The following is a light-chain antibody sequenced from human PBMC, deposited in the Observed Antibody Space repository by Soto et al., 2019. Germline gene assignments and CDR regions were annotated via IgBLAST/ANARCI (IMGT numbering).Light chain of an antibody. CDR2: SAF. Sequence: EIRLTQSPATLSLSPGERATLSCRASQSISNNLAWYQQKPGQAPRLVIYSAFTRATGIPARFSGSGSGTEFTLTISSLQSEDFAVYYCQQYNKWPPWTFGQGTKVDI. V-gene: IGKV3-15*01. CDR1: QSISNN. CDR3: QQYNKWPPWT. J-gene: IGKJ1*01.